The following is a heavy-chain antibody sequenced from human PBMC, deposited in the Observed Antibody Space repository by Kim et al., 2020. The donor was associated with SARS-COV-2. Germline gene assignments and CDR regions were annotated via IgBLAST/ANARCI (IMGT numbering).Heavy chain of an antibody. D-gene: IGHD3-16*01. CDR3: ARYNDYVWGTNRAFDY. Sequence: SLKSRVTISVDTSKNQFSPKLSSVTAADTAVYYCARYNDYVWGTNRAFDYWGQGTLVTVSS. J-gene: IGHJ4*02. V-gene: IGHV4-31*02.